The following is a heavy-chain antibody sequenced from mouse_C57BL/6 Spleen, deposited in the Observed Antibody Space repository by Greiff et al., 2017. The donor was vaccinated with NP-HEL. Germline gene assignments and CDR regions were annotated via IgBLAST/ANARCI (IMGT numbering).Heavy chain of an antibody. J-gene: IGHJ2*01. Sequence: EVHLVESGGGLVKPGGSLKLSCASSGFTFSDYGMHWVRQAPEKGLEWVAYISSGSSTIYYADKVKGRFTISRDNAKNTLFLQMTSLRSEDTAMYYCSKPHYYGTFFDYWGQGTTLTVSS. CDR1: GFTFSDYG. CDR3: SKPHYYGTFFDY. V-gene: IGHV5-17*01. D-gene: IGHD1-1*01. CDR2: ISSGSSTI.